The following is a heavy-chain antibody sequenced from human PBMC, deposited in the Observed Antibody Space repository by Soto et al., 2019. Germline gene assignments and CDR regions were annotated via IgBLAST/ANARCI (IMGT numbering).Heavy chain of an antibody. D-gene: IGHD3-10*01. Sequence: SVKVSCKASGGTFSGYAISWVRQAPGQGLEWMGGIIPIFGTANYAQRFQGRVTITADESTSTAYMELSSLRSEDTAVYYCARAPGVTMVRGVIRTVDWFDPWGQGTLVTVSS. CDR1: GGTFSGYA. J-gene: IGHJ5*02. V-gene: IGHV1-69*13. CDR2: IIPIFGTA. CDR3: ARAPGVTMVRGVIRTVDWFDP.